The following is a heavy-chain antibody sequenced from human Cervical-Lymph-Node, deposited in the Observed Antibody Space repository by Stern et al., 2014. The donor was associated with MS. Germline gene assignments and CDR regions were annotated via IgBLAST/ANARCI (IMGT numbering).Heavy chain of an antibody. D-gene: IGHD1-26*01. CDR2: INPINGDT. Sequence: VQLLESGAEVKKPGASVKVSCQASRYTFTDYSMHWVRQAPGQGLEWMGRINPINGDTYYAQKFQGRVTMTRDTSISTAYMELNTLRSDDTAVYYCARDFSGTWSIDYWGQGTLVSVSS. CDR3: ARDFSGTWSIDY. CDR1: RYTFTDYS. V-gene: IGHV1-2*06. J-gene: IGHJ4*02.